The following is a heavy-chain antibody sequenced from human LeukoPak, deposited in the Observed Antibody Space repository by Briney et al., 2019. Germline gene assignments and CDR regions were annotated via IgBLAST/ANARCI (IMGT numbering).Heavy chain of an antibody. V-gene: IGHV3-7*01. J-gene: IGHJ4*02. D-gene: IGHD3-9*01. CDR1: GFNFNMFW. CDR3: ARGGVLRYFDWAHSGDY. CDR2: IKQDASAK. Sequence: GGSLRLSCVASGFNFNMFWMSWVRQAPGKGLEWVTNIKQDASAKFYVGSVRGRFDISRDNARKSVFLQMNSLRAEDTAVYYCARGGVLRYFDWAHSGDYWGQGTLVTVSS.